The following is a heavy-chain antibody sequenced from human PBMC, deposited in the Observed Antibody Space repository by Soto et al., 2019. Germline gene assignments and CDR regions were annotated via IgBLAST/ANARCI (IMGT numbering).Heavy chain of an antibody. J-gene: IGHJ4*02. Sequence: GTLTLTCAVYGGSFSGYYWNWIRQPPGKGLEWIGEINHSGSTNYNPSLKSRVTISVDTSKNQFSLKLSSVTAADTAVYYCARGLDYVVYWGQGTLVTVSS. CDR2: INHSGST. CDR3: ARGLDYVVY. CDR1: GGSFSGYY. V-gene: IGHV4-34*01.